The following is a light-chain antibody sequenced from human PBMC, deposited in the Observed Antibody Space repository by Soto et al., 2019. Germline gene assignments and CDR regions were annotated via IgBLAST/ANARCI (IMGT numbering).Light chain of an antibody. CDR2: DVT. V-gene: IGLV2-18*02. CDR1: SSDFGSYNR. J-gene: IGLJ1*01. Sequence: QSALTQPPSVSGSPGQSVAISCTGTSSDFGSYNRVSWYQQPPGSAPKLMIFDVTNRPSGVPDRFSGSRSGNTASLTITGLQADDEADYYCSSFTTSNTYVFGTGTKVTVL. CDR3: SSFTTSNTYV.